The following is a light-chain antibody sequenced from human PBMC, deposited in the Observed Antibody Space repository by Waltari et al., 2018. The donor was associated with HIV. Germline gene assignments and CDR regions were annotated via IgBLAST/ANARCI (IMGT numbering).Light chain of an antibody. CDR2: SNN. J-gene: IGLJ1*01. Sequence: SVLTQPPPASGTPGQRLTIPWSGCSSNIRSSNVTWYQQFAGTAPKLVIYSNNQRPSGVPDRFSGSKSGTSASLAISGLQSEDEAEYYCATWDDSLNGYVFGTGTKVTVL. CDR1: SSNIRSSN. V-gene: IGLV1-44*01. CDR3: ATWDDSLNGYV.